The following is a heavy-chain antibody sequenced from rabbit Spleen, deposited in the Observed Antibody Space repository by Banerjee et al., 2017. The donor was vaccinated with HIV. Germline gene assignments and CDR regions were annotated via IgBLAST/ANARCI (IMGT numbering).Heavy chain of an antibody. CDR2: IEADGSGFT. V-gene: IGHV1S40*01. J-gene: IGHJ6*01. D-gene: IGHD1-1*01. CDR3: ARDTSSSFSSYGMDL. CDR1: GFSFSTSHW. Sequence: QSLEESGGDLVKPGASLTLTCTASGFSFSTSHWICWVRQAPGKGLEWIACIEADGSGFTYFATWAKGRFTCSKTSSTTVTLQMTRLTAADTATYFCARDTSSSFSSYGMDLWGPGTLVTVS.